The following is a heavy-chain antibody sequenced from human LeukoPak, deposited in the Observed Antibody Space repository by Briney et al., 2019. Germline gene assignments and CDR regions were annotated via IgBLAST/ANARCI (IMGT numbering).Heavy chain of an antibody. D-gene: IGHD1-7*01. V-gene: IGHV3-23*01. CDR1: GFTFGSYA. CDR3: AKEVGYNWNYGLGY. Sequence: PGGSLRLSCAASGFTFGSYAMGWVRRAPEKGLEWVSAISSSGASKYYADSVKGRFTISRDNSKNTLYLQMNSLRAEDTAVYYCAKEVGYNWNYGLGYWGQGTLVTVSS. CDR2: ISSSGASK. J-gene: IGHJ4*02.